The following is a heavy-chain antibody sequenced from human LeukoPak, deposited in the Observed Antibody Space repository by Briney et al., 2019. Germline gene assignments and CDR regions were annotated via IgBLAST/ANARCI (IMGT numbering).Heavy chain of an antibody. Sequence: GGSLRLSCAASGFTFSSYWMSWVRQAPGKGLEWVANIKQDGSEKYYVDSVEGRFTISRDNAKNSVYLQMNSLRAEDTGLYYCARRRYGTGMDVWGQGTTVTVSS. CDR1: GFTFSSYW. V-gene: IGHV3-7*01. D-gene: IGHD3-10*01. CDR2: IKQDGSEK. CDR3: ARRRYGTGMDV. J-gene: IGHJ6*02.